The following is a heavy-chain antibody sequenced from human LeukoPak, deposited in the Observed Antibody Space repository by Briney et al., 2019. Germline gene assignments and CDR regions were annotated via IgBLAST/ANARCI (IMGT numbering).Heavy chain of an antibody. J-gene: IGHJ4*02. CDR1: GFTFDDYA. Sequence: GRSLRLSCAASGFTFDDYAMHWVRQAPGKGLEWVSGISWNSGSIGYADSVKGRFTISRDNAKNSLYLQMNSLRAEDTAVYYCAKHSLPYDSSGFFDYWGQGTLVTVSS. CDR2: ISWNSGSI. V-gene: IGHV3-9*01. D-gene: IGHD3-22*01. CDR3: AKHSLPYDSSGFFDY.